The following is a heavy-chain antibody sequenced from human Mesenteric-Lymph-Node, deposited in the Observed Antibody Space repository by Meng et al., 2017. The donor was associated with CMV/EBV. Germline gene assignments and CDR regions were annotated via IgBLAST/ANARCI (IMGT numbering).Heavy chain of an antibody. CDR3: ARVDGSGTYYKGRADP. J-gene: IGHJ5*02. V-gene: IGHV4-39*07. D-gene: IGHD3-10*01. CDR1: GGSISRSSYY. Sequence: SETLSLTCTVSGGSISRSSYYWGWIRQPPGKGLEYIGSISYSGSTYYNASLKSRVTISVDTSKNQFSLVLKSVTVADTAVYYCARVDGSGTYYKGRADPWGQGTLVTVSS. CDR2: ISYSGST.